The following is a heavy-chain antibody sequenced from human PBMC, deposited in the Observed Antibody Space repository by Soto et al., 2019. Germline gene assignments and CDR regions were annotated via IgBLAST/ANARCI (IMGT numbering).Heavy chain of an antibody. D-gene: IGHD2-2*01. CDR3: ARYIPGVRYYGMDV. CDR1: GLPFSSYA. Sequence: GGSLRLSCAASGLPFSSYAMKWVRTATGKGLEWVSLIGESGTPTYYADSVKGRFTISRDNSGNTLFLEMYSLRAEDTAVYYCARYIPGVRYYGMDVWGQGTTVTVSS. V-gene: IGHV3-23*01. J-gene: IGHJ6*02. CDR2: IGESGTPT.